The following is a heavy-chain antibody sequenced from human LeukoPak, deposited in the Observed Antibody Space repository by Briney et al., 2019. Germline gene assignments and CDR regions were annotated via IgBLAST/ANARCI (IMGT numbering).Heavy chain of an antibody. D-gene: IGHD3-3*01. J-gene: IGHJ4*02. CDR3: ARWFGVADY. V-gene: IGHV4-34*01. Sequence: PSETLSLTCAVYGGSFSGYYWSWIRQPPGKGLEWIGEINHSGSTNYNPSLKSRVTISVDTSKNQFSLKLSSVTAADTAVYYCARWFGVADYWGQGTLVTVFS. CDR2: INHSGST. CDR1: GGSFSGYY.